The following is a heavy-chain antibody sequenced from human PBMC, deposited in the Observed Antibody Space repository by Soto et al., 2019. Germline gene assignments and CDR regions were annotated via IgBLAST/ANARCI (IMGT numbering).Heavy chain of an antibody. V-gene: IGHV3-30-3*01. CDR2: ISNDGSKM. D-gene: IGHD6-13*01. CDR1: GFTFSTYA. CDR3: ARSWVAAAVNNWLDP. Sequence: GQLVESGGGVVQPGRSLRLSCAASGFTFSTYAMHWVRQAPGKGLEWVAVISNDGSKMFYADSVKGRFTISRDNSMNTLYLQMNSLRAEDTAVYYCARSWVAAAVNNWLDPWGQGTLVTVSS. J-gene: IGHJ5*02.